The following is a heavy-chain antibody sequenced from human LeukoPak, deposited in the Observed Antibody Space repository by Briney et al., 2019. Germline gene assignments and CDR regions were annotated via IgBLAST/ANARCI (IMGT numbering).Heavy chain of an antibody. CDR2: IYYSGST. CDR3: AREGGSYDSSGYVDY. Sequence: SETLSLTCTVSGGSISSYYWSWIRQPPGKGLEWIGYIYYSGSTNYNPSLKSRVTISVDTSKNQFSLKRSSVTAADTAVYYCAREGGSYDSSGYVDYWGKGTLVTVSS. V-gene: IGHV4-59*01. CDR1: GGSISSYY. J-gene: IGHJ4*02. D-gene: IGHD3-22*01.